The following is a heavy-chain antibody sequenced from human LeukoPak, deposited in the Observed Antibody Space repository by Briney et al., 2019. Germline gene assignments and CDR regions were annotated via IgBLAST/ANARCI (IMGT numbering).Heavy chain of an antibody. CDR3: TKQTTRGDAFDI. V-gene: IGHV3-20*04. J-gene: IGHJ3*02. Sequence: PGGTLRLSCAASGFTFDAYVMSWVRHPPRKGLEGVSGLNRNGGSTGYADSVKSRFTTSRDKAKNSLYLQMNSLRAEDTALYYCTKQTTRGDAFDIGGQGTMVTVSS. CDR1: GFTFDAYV. D-gene: IGHD1-1*01. CDR2: LNRNGGST.